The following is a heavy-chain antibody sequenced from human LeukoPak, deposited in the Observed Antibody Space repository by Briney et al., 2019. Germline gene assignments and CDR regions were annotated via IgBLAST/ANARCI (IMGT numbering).Heavy chain of an antibody. D-gene: IGHD3-10*01. CDR2: IYPGDSDT. V-gene: IGHV5-51*01. J-gene: IGHJ4*02. CDR3: ARHGDGSGSDIDY. Sequence: GESLKISCKGSGYSFTSYWIDWVRQMPGKGLEWMRIIYPGDSDTRYSPSFQGQVTISADKSISTAYLQWSSLKASDTAMYYCARHGDGSGSDIDYWGQGTLVTVSS. CDR1: GYSFTSYW.